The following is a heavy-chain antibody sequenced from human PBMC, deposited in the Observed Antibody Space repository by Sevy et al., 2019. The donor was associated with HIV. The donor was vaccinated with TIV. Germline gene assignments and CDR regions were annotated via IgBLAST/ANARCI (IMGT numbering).Heavy chain of an antibody. D-gene: IGHD3-16*01. Sequence: SCAASIFTFNIYGMQWVRQAPGKGLEWVAYMRKDGLTTYYADSVKGRFTISRDSSKNTLYLQMNSLRIEDAALYYCTRETTYYDASGPIPGDIWGQGTMVTVSS. V-gene: IGHV3-30*02. J-gene: IGHJ3*02. CDR3: TRETTYYDASGPIPGDI. CDR1: IFTFNIYG. CDR2: MRKDGLTT.